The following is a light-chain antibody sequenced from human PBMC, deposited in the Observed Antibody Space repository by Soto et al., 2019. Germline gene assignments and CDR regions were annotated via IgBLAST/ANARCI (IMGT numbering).Light chain of an antibody. Sequence: EIVLTQSPATLSLSPGERATLSCRASQSVSSSYLAWYRQRPGQAPRLLIYGASIRATGIPDRFSGSGSGTDFTLTISRLEPEDFAVYYCQQFGSSPSFGPGTTVDI. J-gene: IGKJ3*01. CDR1: QSVSSSY. CDR2: GAS. V-gene: IGKV3-20*01. CDR3: QQFGSSPS.